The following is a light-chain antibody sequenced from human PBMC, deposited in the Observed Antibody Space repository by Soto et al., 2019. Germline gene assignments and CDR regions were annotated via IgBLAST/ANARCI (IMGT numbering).Light chain of an antibody. CDR1: TGAVTSGYY. CDR3: LLFYGDGVV. CDR2: STT. J-gene: IGLJ2*01. Sequence: QALVTQEPSLTVSPGGTVTLTCASSTGAVTSGYYPNWFQQKPGQPPRALIYSTTYKHSWTPARFSGSLLGGKAALTLSGVQPEDEADYYCLLFYGDGVVFGGGTQLTVL. V-gene: IGLV7-43*01.